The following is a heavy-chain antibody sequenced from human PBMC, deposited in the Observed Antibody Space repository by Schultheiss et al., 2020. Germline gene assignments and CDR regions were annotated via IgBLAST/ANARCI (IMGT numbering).Heavy chain of an antibody. V-gene: IGHV3-74*01. J-gene: IGHJ6*02. Sequence: GESLKISCAASGFTFDDYSMSWVRQAPGKGLVWVSRINSDGSSTSYADSVKGRFTISRDNAKNTLYLQMNSLRAEDTAVYYCAKGMWEQWLDPYGMDVWGQGTTVTVSS. CDR2: INSDGSST. CDR3: AKGMWEQWLDPYGMDV. CDR1: GFTFDDYS. D-gene: IGHD6-19*01.